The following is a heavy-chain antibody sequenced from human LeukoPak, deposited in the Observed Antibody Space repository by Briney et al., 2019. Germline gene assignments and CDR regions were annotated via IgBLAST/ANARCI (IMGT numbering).Heavy chain of an antibody. CDR2: ISGSGGST. Sequence: PAGSLRLSCAASGFTFSSHAMSWVRQAPGKGLEWVSAISGSGGSTYYADSVKGRFTIARDNSKNTLYLQMNSLRAEDTAVYYCAKGGRTQLQGARVDYWGQGTLVSVSS. D-gene: IGHD2-2*01. CDR3: AKGGRTQLQGARVDY. V-gene: IGHV3-23*01. CDR1: GFTFSSHA. J-gene: IGHJ4*02.